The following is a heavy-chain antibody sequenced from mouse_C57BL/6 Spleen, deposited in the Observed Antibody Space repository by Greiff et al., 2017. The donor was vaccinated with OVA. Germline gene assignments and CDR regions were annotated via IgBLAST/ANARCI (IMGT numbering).Heavy chain of an antibody. D-gene: IGHD2-4*01. V-gene: IGHV1-81*01. CDR1: GYTFTSYG. J-gene: IGHJ3*01. CDR2: IYPRSGNT. Sequence: VKLKESGAELARPGASVKLSCKASGYTFTSYGISWVKQRTGQGLEWIGEIYPRSGNTYYNEKFKGKATLTADKSSSTAYMELRSLTSEDSAVYFCAYYDYESAWFAYWGQGTLVTVSA. CDR3: AYYDYESAWFAY.